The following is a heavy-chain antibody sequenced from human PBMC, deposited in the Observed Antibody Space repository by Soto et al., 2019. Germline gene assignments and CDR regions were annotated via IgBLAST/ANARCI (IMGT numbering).Heavy chain of an antibody. D-gene: IGHD3-22*01. CDR2: IKQDGSEK. J-gene: IGHJ4*02. V-gene: IGHV3-7*03. CDR1: GFSFSIYW. CDR3: ARDDDSSGYYYAY. Sequence: PGSSLRVSCAASGFSFSIYWMSWVRQAPGKGLEWVANIKQDGSEKYYVDSVKGRFTISRDNAENSLYLQMNSLRAEDTAVYYCARDDDSSGYYYAYWGQGTLVTVSS.